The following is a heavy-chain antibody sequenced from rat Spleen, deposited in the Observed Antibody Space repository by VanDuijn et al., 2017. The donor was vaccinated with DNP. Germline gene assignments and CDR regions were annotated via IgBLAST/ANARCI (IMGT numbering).Heavy chain of an antibody. Sequence: QVQLKESGPGLMQPSQTLSLSCAVSGFSLTSYAVAWVRQPPGKGLEWIAAMSGGGNTYYNSALRSRLNINRDTSKSQLFLKMNSLQTEDTAMYFCARSDYSDDRFYYGYFDYWGQGVMVTVSS. D-gene: IGHD1-12*02. V-gene: IGHV2-6*01. J-gene: IGHJ2*01. CDR2: MSGGGNT. CDR1: GFSLTSYA. CDR3: ARSDYSDDRFYYGYFDY.